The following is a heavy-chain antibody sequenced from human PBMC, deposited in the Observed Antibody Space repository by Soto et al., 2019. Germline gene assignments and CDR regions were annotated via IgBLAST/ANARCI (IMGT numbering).Heavy chain of an antibody. CDR2: IKPDESEK. D-gene: IGHD4-4*01. V-gene: IGHV3-7*01. J-gene: IGHJ4*02. CDR1: GSTFSDSW. CDR3: VRGGSNYAY. Sequence: GGSLRLSCTASGSTFSDSWMTWVRQAPGKGLEWVARIKPDESEKKYADSVKGRFSISRDNAKNSMYLQMDSLRGEDTAVYYCVRGGSNYAYWGQGTLVTVS.